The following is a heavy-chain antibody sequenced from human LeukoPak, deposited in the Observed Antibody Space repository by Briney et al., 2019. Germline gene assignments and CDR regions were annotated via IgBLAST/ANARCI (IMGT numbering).Heavy chain of an antibody. V-gene: IGHV3-23*01. D-gene: IGHD2-15*01. J-gene: IGHJ4*02. Sequence: GGSLRLSCAASGFTFSSYAMSWVRQAPGKGLEWVSAISGSGGSTYYADSVKGRFTISRDNSKNTLYLQMNSLRAEDTAVYYCASPPRGYCSGGSCNGRDYWGQGTLVTVSS. CDR1: GFTFSSYA. CDR3: ASPPRGYCSGGSCNGRDY. CDR2: ISGSGGST.